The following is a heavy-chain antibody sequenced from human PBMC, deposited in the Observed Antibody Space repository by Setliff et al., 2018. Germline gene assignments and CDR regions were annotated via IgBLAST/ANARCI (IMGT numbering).Heavy chain of an antibody. CDR1: GYTFTNHY. D-gene: IGHD5-12*01. CDR3: ARERGDIVTTTSYYYYLDV. CDR2: INPCGGST. Sequence: ASVQVSCKASGYTFTNHYMHWVRQAPGQGLEWMGMINPCGGSTTYAQKFQGRVTITTDTSTSTAYMELSSPRSEDTAVYYCARERGDIVTTTSYYYYLDVWGKGTTVTVSS. V-gene: IGHV1-46*01. J-gene: IGHJ6*03.